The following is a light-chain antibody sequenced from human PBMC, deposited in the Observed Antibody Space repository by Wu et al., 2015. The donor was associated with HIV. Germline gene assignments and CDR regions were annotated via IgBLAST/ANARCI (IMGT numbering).Light chain of an antibody. CDR3: QQLSSYPFT. CDR2: GAS. J-gene: IGKJ3*01. V-gene: IGKV3-15*01. CDR1: QSVSNN. Sequence: ETMMTQSPVTLSVSPGERATLSCRASQSVSNNLAWYQQKPGQAPRLLIYGASTRATGIPARFSGSGSGTEFTLTISSTQSEDFATYYCQQLSSYPFTFGPGTKVDIK.